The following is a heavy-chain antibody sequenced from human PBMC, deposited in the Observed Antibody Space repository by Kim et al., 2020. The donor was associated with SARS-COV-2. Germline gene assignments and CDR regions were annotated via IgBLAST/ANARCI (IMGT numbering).Heavy chain of an antibody. Sequence: SETLSLTCTVSGVSISGGGYYWSWIRQHPGKGLEWIGHIYYRGSTYYNPALKSRVTISVDTSKNQFSLRLTSVTAADTAIFYCARIPYNYYDSGIFDYWGQGALVSVSS. CDR2: IYYRGST. V-gene: IGHV4-31*03. J-gene: IGHJ4*02. CDR1: GVSISGGGYY. D-gene: IGHD3-10*01. CDR3: ARIPYNYYDSGIFDY.